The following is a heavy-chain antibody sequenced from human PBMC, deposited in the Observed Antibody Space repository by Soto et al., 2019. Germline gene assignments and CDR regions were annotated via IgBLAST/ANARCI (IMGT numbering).Heavy chain of an antibody. CDR1: GFTFSSYA. D-gene: IGHD3-9*01. Sequence: GGSLRLSCAASGFTFSSYAMSWVRQAPGKGLEWVSAISGSGGSTYYADSVKGRFTISRDNSKNTLYLQMNSLRAEDTAVYYCAKVTARLYYDILTGYTGYYFDYWGQGTLVTVSS. CDR2: ISGSGGST. J-gene: IGHJ4*02. CDR3: AKVTARLYYDILTGYTGYYFDY. V-gene: IGHV3-23*01.